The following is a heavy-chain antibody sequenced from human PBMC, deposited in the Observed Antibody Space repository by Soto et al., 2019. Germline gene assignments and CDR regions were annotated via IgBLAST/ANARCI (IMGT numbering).Heavy chain of an antibody. CDR2: IIPIFGTA. Sequence: QVQLVQSGAEVKKPGSSVKVSCKASGGTFSSYAISWVRQAPGQGLEWMGGIIPIFGTANYAQKFQGRVTITADESTITAYMELSSLRSEDTAVYYCARGDIVATIRYYYYGMDVWGQGTTVTVSS. V-gene: IGHV1-69*12. D-gene: IGHD5-12*01. CDR3: ARGDIVATIRYYYYGMDV. CDR1: GGTFSSYA. J-gene: IGHJ6*02.